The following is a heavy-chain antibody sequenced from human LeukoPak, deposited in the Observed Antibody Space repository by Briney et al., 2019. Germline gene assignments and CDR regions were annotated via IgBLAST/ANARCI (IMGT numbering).Heavy chain of an antibody. J-gene: IGHJ5*02. D-gene: IGHD3-10*01. CDR2: IYPGDSDT. CDR3: ASAYYYGSGNVWFDP. V-gene: IGHV5-51*01. Sequence: LGESLKISCKGSGYSFTSYWIGWVRQMPGKGLEWMGIIYPGDSDTRYSPSFQGQVTISADKSISTAYLQWSGLKASDTAMYYCASAYYYGSGNVWFDPWGQGTLVTVSS. CDR1: GYSFTSYW.